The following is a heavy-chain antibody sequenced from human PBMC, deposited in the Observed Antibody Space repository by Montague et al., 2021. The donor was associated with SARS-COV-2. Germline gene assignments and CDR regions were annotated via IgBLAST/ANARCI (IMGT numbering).Heavy chain of an antibody. D-gene: IGHD3-9*01. J-gene: IGHJ3*02. Sequence: SETLSLTCAVSRGSFSNYYWTWMRQSPGKGLEWIGEINQGGAPXXTPSXXXRVTISLDTSKEQISLKLNSVTVADTAVFFCARGRPVQGSFRHFDSISSGALDIWAQGSLVIVSS. V-gene: IGHV4-34*01. CDR2: INQGGAP. CDR1: RGSFSNYY. CDR3: ARGRPVQGSFRHFDSISSGALDI.